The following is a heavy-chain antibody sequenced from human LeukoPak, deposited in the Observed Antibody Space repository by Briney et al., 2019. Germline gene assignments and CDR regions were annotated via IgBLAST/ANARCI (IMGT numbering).Heavy chain of an antibody. CDR1: GGSISSYY. CDR2: MYYSGNT. J-gene: IGHJ3*01. V-gene: IGHV4-59*12. CDR3: GGAGGAGPPPV. D-gene: IGHD6-19*01. Sequence: PSETLSLTCTVSGGSISSYYWSWIRQPPGKGLEWIGYMYYSGNTNYNPSLKSRVTISVDTSKNQFSLNLSSVTAADTALYHFGGAGGAGPPPVWGQGTMVTVSS.